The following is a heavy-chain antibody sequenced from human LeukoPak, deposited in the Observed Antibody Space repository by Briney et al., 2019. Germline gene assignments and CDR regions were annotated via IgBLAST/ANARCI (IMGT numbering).Heavy chain of an antibody. Sequence: GGSLRLSCAASGFTFSDYYMSWIRQAPGKGLEWVSYISSGSTIYYADSVKGRFTISRDNAKNSLYLQMNSLRAEDTAVYYCARDPGFLAAHFDYWGQGTLVTVSS. V-gene: IGHV3-11*04. D-gene: IGHD2/OR15-2a*01. J-gene: IGHJ4*02. CDR2: ISSGSTI. CDR3: ARDPGFLAAHFDY. CDR1: GFTFSDYY.